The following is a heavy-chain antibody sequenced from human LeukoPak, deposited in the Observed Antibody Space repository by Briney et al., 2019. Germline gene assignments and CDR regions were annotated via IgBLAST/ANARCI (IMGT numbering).Heavy chain of an antibody. Sequence: GGSLSLSCTPSVYIFSIYEKNWVRQAPGKGLEWVSYISSSGDTIYYADSVKGRFTISRDNAKNSLYLQMNSLRAEDTAVYYCARVPRSTRIPIFRWGQGTLVTVSS. J-gene: IGHJ4*02. CDR2: ISSSGDTI. D-gene: IGHD3-3*01. V-gene: IGHV3-48*03. CDR3: ARVPRSTRIPIFR. CDR1: VYIFSIYE.